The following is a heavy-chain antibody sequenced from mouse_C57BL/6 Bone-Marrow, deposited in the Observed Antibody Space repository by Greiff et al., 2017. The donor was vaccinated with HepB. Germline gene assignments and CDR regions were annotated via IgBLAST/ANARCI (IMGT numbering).Heavy chain of an antibody. Sequence: EVNVVESGGGLVKPGGSLKLSCAASGFTFSSYAMSWVRQTPEKRLEWVATISDGGSYTYYPDNVKGRFTISRDNAKNNLYLQMSHLKSEDTAMYYCARGGPTIVTTWYFDVWGTETTVTVSS. V-gene: IGHV5-4*03. CDR1: GFTFSSYA. D-gene: IGHD2-5*01. CDR2: ISDGGSYT. J-gene: IGHJ1*03. CDR3: ARGGPTIVTTWYFDV.